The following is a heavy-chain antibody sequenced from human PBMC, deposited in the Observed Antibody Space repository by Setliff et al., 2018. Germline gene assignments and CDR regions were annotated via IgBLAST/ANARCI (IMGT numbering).Heavy chain of an antibody. D-gene: IGHD3-22*01. CDR1: GFTFSNYW. CDR2: INTDGSST. V-gene: IGHV3-74*01. Sequence: GESLKISCAASGFTFSNYWMHWVRRAPGKGLVWVSRINTDGSSTTHADSVKGRFTISRDNAKNTLYLQMNSLRAEDTAVYYCARVYYDSPWAFDIWGQGTLVTVSS. CDR3: ARVYYDSPWAFDI. J-gene: IGHJ4*02.